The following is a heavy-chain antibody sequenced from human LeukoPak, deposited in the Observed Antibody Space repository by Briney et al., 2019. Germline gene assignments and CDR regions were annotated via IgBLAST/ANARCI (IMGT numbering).Heavy chain of an antibody. V-gene: IGHV1-18*01. CDR3: ARDLEVGATDFDY. CDR2: ISPYNGNT. J-gene: IGHJ4*02. D-gene: IGHD1-26*01. Sequence: ASVKVSCKASGYTFTNYGISWVRQAPGQGLEWMGWISPYNGNTDYAQKFQGRVTMTTDTSTSTAYMALRSLRSDDTAMYYCARDLEVGATDFDYWGQGTLVTVSS. CDR1: GYTFTNYG.